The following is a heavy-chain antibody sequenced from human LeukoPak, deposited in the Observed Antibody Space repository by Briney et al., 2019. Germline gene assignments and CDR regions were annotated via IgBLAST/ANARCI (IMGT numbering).Heavy chain of an antibody. Sequence: PSETLSLTXTVSGGSISSYYWSWIRQPPGKGLEWIGYIYYSGSTNHNPSLKSRVTISVDTSKNQFSLKLSSVTAADTAVYYCARVFGXSARLQRXYYXXXDV. CDR2: IYYSGST. CDR1: GGSISSYY. CDR3: ARVFGXSARLQRXYYXXXDV. D-gene: IGHD3-16*01. J-gene: IGHJ6*03. V-gene: IGHV4-59*01.